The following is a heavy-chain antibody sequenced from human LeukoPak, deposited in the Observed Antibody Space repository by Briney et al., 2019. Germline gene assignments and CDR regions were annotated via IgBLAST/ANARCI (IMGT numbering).Heavy chain of an antibody. J-gene: IGHJ6*02. Sequence: PSETLSLTCTVSGGSISSSSYYWGWIRQPPGKGLEWIGSIYYSGSTYYNPSLKSRVTISVDTSKNQFSLKLSSVTAADTAVYYCARGKAAAVTPMDVWGQGTTVTVSS. CDR1: GGSISSSSYY. D-gene: IGHD6-13*01. CDR2: IYYSGST. CDR3: ARGKAAAVTPMDV. V-gene: IGHV4-39*07.